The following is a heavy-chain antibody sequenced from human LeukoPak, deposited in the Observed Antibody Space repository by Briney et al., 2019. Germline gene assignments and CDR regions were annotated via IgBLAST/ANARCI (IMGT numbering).Heavy chain of an antibody. CDR1: GFTFSSYA. D-gene: IGHD2-2*01. CDR2: IRGSSGIA. CDR3: VVAVVVPAATDY. V-gene: IGHV3-23*01. Sequence: GGSLRLSCAASGFTFSSYAMSWVRQAPGKGLEWVSTIRGSSGIAYYADAVKGRFTISKDNSKNTLYLQLNGLRADDTAVYYCVVAVVVPAATDYWGQGTLVTVSS. J-gene: IGHJ4*02.